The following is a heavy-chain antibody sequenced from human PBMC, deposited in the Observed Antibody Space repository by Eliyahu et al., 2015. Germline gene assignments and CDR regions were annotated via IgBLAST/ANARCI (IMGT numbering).Heavy chain of an antibody. CDR2: ISKNGRDK. CDR1: GATFRDPG. V-gene: IGHV3-30*03. CDR3: AALDCGGRRCDPDY. Sequence: QLQLEESGGGVVQPGRSLRLSCAASGATFRDPGIHWVRQAPGRGLEWVALISKNGRDKQYADSVKGRFTISRDNSKNTLYLQMNSLRAEDTAVYYCAALDCGGRRCDPDYWGQGTLVTVSS. D-gene: IGHD2-21*01. J-gene: IGHJ4*02.